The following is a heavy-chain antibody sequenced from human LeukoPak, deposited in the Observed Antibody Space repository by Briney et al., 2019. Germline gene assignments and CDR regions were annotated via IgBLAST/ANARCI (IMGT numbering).Heavy chain of an antibody. CDR2: TSYDGSKK. V-gene: IGHV3-30*18. Sequence: GGSLRLSCTASGFIFSNYGMHWVRQAPGKGLEWVAVTSYDGSKKYHADSVKGRFTISRDSSKNTLFLQMNSLRAEDTAVYYCAKDSKYYYDSRGYSYFDYWGQGALVTVSS. D-gene: IGHD3-22*01. CDR3: AKDSKYYYDSRGYSYFDY. J-gene: IGHJ4*02. CDR1: GFIFSNYG.